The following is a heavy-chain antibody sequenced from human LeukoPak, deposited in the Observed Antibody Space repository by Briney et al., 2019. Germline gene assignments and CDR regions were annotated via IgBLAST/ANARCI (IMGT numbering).Heavy chain of an antibody. CDR1: GFTFSDYF. D-gene: IGHD2-2*03. J-gene: IGHJ3*02. V-gene: IGHV3-7*01. Sequence: GVSLRLSCAASGFTFSDYFMDWVRQAPGKGLDWVANIKQDESEKYYLDSVKGRFTISRDNAKNSLFLQMYSLRAEDTAVYYCARLRDGFCSGTSCRGAFDIWGQGTVVTVSS. CDR3: ARLRDGFCSGTSCRGAFDI. CDR2: IKQDESEK.